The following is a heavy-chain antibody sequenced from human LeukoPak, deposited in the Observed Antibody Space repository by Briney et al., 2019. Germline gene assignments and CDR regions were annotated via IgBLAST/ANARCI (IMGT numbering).Heavy chain of an antibody. CDR2: ISTSSSYK. Sequence: GGSVSLSCAASGFTFSSYSMNWVRQGPGKGLEWVSSISTSSSYKHYADSVKGRFTISRDNAKNSLFLQMNNLRAVDTAVYYCARKIATSGHFAFDYWGQGTLVTVSS. J-gene: IGHJ4*02. V-gene: IGHV3-21*01. D-gene: IGHD1-1*01. CDR3: ARKIATSGHFAFDY. CDR1: GFTFSSYS.